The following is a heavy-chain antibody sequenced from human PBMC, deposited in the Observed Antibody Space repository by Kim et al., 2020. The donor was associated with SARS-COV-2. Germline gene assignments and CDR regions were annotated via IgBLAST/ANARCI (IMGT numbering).Heavy chain of an antibody. D-gene: IGHD5-18*01. J-gene: IGHJ4*02. V-gene: IGHV1-46*01. CDR2: INPSGGST. CDR1: GYTFTSYY. CDR3: ARDLTAAAGTSRGYSYGYLFGY. Sequence: ASVKVSCKASGYTFTSYYMHWVRQAPGQGLEWMGIINPSGGSTSYAQKFQGRVTMTRDTSTSTVYMELSSLRSEDTAVYYCARDLTAAAGTSRGYSYGYLFGYWGQGTLVTVSS.